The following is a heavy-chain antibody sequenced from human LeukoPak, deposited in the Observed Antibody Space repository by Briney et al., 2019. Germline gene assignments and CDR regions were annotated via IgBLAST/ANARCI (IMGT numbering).Heavy chain of an antibody. CDR3: AKGRWVTIFGVVADNYYYGMDV. CDR2: ISSSSSYI. D-gene: IGHD3-3*01. V-gene: IGHV3-21*04. J-gene: IGHJ6*02. CDR1: GFTFSSYS. Sequence: GGSLRLSCAASGFTFSSYSMNWVRQAPGKGLEWVSSISSSSSYIYYADSVKGRFTISRDNSKNTLYLQMNSLRAEDTAVYYCAKGRWVTIFGVVADNYYYGMDVWGQGTTVTVSS.